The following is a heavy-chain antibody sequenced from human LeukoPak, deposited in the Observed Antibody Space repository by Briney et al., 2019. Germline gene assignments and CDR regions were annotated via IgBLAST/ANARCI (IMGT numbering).Heavy chain of an antibody. J-gene: IGHJ6*03. CDR1: GGSISSGSYY. CDR2: IYTSGST. CDR3: ARTTEGGYTYDYFYYYYMDV. Sequence: SETLSLTCTVSGGSISSGSYYWSWIRQPAGKGLEWIGRIYTSGSTNYNPSLKSRVTISVDTSKNQFSLRLSSVTAADTAVYYCARTTEGGYTYDYFYYYYMDVWGKGTTVTISS. V-gene: IGHV4-61*02. D-gene: IGHD5-18*01.